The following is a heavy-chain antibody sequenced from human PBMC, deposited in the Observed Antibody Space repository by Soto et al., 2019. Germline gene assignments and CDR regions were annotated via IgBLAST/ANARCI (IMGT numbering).Heavy chain of an antibody. D-gene: IGHD3-16*01. CDR1: GGSISSSNW. Sequence: QVQLQESGPGLVKPSGTLSLTCAVSGGSISSSNWWSWVRQPPGKGLEWFGEIYHSGSTNYNPSLKSLVTIAVDKSKNPCSLKRTSVTAADTAVYYCARVFGNDAFDIWGQGRMVTVSS. CDR2: IYHSGST. J-gene: IGHJ3*02. CDR3: ARVFGNDAFDI. V-gene: IGHV4-4*02.